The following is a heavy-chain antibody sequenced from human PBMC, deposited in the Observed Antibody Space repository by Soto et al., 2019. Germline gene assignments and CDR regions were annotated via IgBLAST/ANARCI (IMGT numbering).Heavy chain of an antibody. CDR1: GGTFSSYT. J-gene: IGHJ4*02. CDR2: IIPILGIA. V-gene: IGHV1-69*08. Sequence: QVQLVQSGAEVKKPGSSVKVSCKASGGTFSSYTISWVRQAPGQGLEWMGRIIPILGIANYAQKFQGRVTITADKSTSTAYMELSSLRSEDTAVYYCAREGGGTTVSADYWGQGTLVTVS. CDR3: AREGGGTTVSADY. D-gene: IGHD4-17*01.